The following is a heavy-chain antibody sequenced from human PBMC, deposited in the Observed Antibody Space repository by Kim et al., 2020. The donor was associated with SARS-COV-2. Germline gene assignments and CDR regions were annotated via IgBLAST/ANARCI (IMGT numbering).Heavy chain of an antibody. Sequence: SRVTISVDASKNQFSLKLSSVTAADTAVYYCARGTLFLGMASYYYYGMDVWGQGTTVTVSS. J-gene: IGHJ6*02. CDR3: ARGTLFLGMASYYYYGMDV. V-gene: IGHV4-34*01. D-gene: IGHD3-10*02.